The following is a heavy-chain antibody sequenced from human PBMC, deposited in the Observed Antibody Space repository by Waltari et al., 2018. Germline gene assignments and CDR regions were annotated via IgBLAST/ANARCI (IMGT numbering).Heavy chain of an antibody. CDR1: GYTFTSYY. D-gene: IGHD3-10*01. CDR2: MNPRGGST. V-gene: IGHV1-46*01. CDR3: ARELEYYGSGRYMYYYGMDV. J-gene: IGHJ6*02. Sequence: QVQLVQSGAEVKKPGASVKVSCKASGYTFTSYYMHWVRQAPGQGLEWMGIMNPRGGSTSYAQKLQGRGTMTRETSTSTVYMELSSLRSEDTAVYYCARELEYYGSGRYMYYYGMDVWGQGTTVTVSS.